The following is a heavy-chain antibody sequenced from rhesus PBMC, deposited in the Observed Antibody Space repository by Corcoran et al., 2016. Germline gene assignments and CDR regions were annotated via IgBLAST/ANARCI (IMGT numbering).Heavy chain of an antibody. Sequence: QVQLQESGPAVVKPSETLSLTCAVSGGSFRGYYWSWIRQTPGKGLEWIGSIDGNIAVTKYNPSLKSRVTISKDTSKNQFSLKLSSVTAADTAVYYCARHRELEDGLDSWGQGVVVTVSS. D-gene: IGHD1-1*01. V-gene: IGHV4-81*01. CDR2: IDGNIAVT. CDR3: ARHRELEDGLDS. J-gene: IGHJ6*01. CDR1: GGSFRGYY.